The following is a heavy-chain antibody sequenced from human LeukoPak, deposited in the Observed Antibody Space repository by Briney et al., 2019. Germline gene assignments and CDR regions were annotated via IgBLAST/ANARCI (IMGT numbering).Heavy chain of an antibody. CDR2: ISGSGGST. CDR1: GFTFSSYA. Sequence: GGSLRLSCAASGFTFSSYAMSWVRQAPGKGLEWVSAISGSGGSTYYADSVKGRFTISRDNSKNTLYLQMNSLRAEDTAVYYCAKGLWGVGYYWYFDLWGRGTLVTVSS. D-gene: IGHD3-10*01. V-gene: IGHV3-23*01. CDR3: AKGLWGVGYYWYFDL. J-gene: IGHJ2*01.